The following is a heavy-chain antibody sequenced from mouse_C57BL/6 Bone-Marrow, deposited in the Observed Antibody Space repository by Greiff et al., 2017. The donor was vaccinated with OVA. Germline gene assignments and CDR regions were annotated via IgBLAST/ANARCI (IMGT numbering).Heavy chain of an antibody. CDR2: IYPGSGNT. Sequence: QVHVKQSGAELVRPGASVKLSCKASGYTFTDYYINWVKQRPGQGLEWIARIYPGSGNTYYNEKFKGKATLTAEKSSSTAYMQLSSLTSEDSAVYFCARWGRLRYAMDYWGQGTSVTVSS. D-gene: IGHD2-4*01. V-gene: IGHV1-76*01. CDR3: ARWGRLRYAMDY. J-gene: IGHJ4*01. CDR1: GYTFTDYY.